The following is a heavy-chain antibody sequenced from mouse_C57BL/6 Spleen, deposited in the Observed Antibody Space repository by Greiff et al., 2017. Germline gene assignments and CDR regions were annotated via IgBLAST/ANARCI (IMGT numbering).Heavy chain of an antibody. CDR2: IDPSDSYT. CDR3: ARWDSNFYAMDY. J-gene: IGHJ4*01. Sequence: QVQLQQPGAELVKPGASVKLSCKASGYTFTSYWMQWVKQRPGQGLEWIGEIDPSDSYTNYNQKFKGKATLTVDTSSSTAYMQLSSLTSEDSAVYYCARWDSNFYAMDYWGQGTSVTVSS. D-gene: IGHD2-5*01. CDR1: GYTFTSYW. V-gene: IGHV1-50*01.